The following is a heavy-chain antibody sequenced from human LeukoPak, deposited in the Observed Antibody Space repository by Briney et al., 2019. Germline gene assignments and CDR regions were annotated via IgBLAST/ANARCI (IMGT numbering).Heavy chain of an antibody. CDR1: GFTFSSYE. V-gene: IGHV3-48*03. CDR2: ISTSGSTI. D-gene: IGHD7-27*01. CDR3: TRGPPLGLSDY. Sequence: GGSLRLACAASGFTFSSYEMNWVRQAPGKGLEWVSYISTSGSTIYYADSVKGRFTISRDNAKKSLYLQMNSLGAEDTAVYYCTRGPPLGLSDYWGQGTLVTVSS. J-gene: IGHJ4*02.